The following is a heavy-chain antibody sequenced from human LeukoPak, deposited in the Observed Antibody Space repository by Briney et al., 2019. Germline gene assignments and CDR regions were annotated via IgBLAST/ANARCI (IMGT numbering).Heavy chain of an antibody. J-gene: IGHJ4*02. D-gene: IGHD3-16*01. CDR1: GFTFSSYA. Sequence: GGSLRLSCAASGFTFSSYAMSWVRQAPGKGLEWVSAISGSGSSTYYSDSVKGRFTISRDNSENTLYLQMNSLRAEDTAVYYCAKEEGGTFDYWGQGTLVTVSS. CDR2: ISGSGSST. CDR3: AKEEGGTFDY. V-gene: IGHV3-23*01.